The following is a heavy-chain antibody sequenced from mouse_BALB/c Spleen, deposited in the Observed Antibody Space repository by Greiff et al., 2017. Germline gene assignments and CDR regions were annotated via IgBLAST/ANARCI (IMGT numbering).Heavy chain of an antibody. Sequence: DVMLVESGGGLVKPGGSLKLSCAASGFAFSSYDMSWVRQTPEKRLEWVAYISSGGGSTYYPDTVKGRFTISRDNAKNTLYLQMSSLKSEDTAMYYCARRDAMDYWGQGTSVTVSS. CDR2: ISSGGGST. J-gene: IGHJ4*01. CDR3: ARRDAMDY. V-gene: IGHV5-12-1*01. CDR1: GFAFSSYD.